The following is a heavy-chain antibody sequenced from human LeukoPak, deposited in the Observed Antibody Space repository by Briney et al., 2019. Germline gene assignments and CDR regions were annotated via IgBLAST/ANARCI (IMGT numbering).Heavy chain of an antibody. Sequence: SETLSLTCAVYGGSFSGYYWSWIRQPPGKGLEWIGEINHSGSTNYNPSLKSRVTISVDTSKNQFSLKLSSVTAADTAVYYCARRIAVRWAAFDIWGQGTMVTVSS. J-gene: IGHJ3*02. CDR3: ARRIAVRWAAFDI. D-gene: IGHD6-19*01. CDR1: GGSFSGYY. V-gene: IGHV4-34*01. CDR2: INHSGST.